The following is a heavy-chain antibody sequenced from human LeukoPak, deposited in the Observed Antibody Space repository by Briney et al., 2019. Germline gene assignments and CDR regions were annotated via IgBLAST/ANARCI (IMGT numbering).Heavy chain of an antibody. CDR3: AKGGIKFGEVIVGNSLDY. CDR2: ISGSGGST. D-gene: IGHD3-16*02. J-gene: IGHJ4*02. CDR1: GFTFSSYA. Sequence: GGSLRLSCAASGFTFSSYAMSWVRQAPGKGLEWVSAISGSGGSTYYADSVKGRFTISRDNSKNTLYLQMNSLRAEETDVYYCAKGGIKFGEVIVGNSLDYWGQGTLVTVSS. V-gene: IGHV3-23*01.